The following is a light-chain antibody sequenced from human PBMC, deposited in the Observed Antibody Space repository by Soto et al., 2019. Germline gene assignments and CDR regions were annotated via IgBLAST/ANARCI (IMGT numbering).Light chain of an antibody. CDR1: QSVSSSY. CDR3: QQNGTSPPWT. Sequence: EIVLTQSPGTLSLSPGERATLSCRASQSVSSSYLAWYQQKPRQAPRLLIYGASSRATGIPDRFSGSGSGTDFTPTISRLEPEDFAVYYCQQNGTSPPWTCGQGTKVDIK. V-gene: IGKV3-20*01. CDR2: GAS. J-gene: IGKJ1*01.